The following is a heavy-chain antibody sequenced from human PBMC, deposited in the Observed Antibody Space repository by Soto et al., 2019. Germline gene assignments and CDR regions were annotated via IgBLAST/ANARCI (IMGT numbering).Heavy chain of an antibody. V-gene: IGHV3-23*01. CDR1: GFTFSSYA. Sequence: VGSLRLSCAASGFTFSSYAMSWVRQAPGKGLEWVSAISGSGGSTYYADSVKGRFTISRDNAKNSLYLQMNSLRAEDTAVYYCAREARPGLSWSHPWGPAPMATVYS. CDR2: ISGSGGST. D-gene: IGHD6-6*01. J-gene: IGHJ5*02. CDR3: AREARPGLSWSHP.